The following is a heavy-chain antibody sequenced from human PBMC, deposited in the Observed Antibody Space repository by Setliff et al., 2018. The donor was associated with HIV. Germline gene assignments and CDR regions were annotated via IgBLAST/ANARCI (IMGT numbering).Heavy chain of an antibody. CDR3: ARDPYCSGDGCFRYYQH. V-gene: IGHV4-4*07. CDR1: GGPISSYY. D-gene: IGHD2-15*01. J-gene: IGHJ1*01. CDR2: IYASGRT. Sequence: SETLSLTCTVSGGPISSYYWSWIRQPAGKGLEWIGRIYASGRTNYNPSLKSRVKMSIDTSKNQFSLKLSSVTAADTAVYFCARDPYCSGDGCFRYYQHWGRGTLVTVSS.